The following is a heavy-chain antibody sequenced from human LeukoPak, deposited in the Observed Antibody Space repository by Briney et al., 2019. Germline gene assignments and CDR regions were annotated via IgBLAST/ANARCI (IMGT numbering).Heavy chain of an antibody. Sequence: GGSLRLSCAASGFTFSSYWMSWVRQAPGKGLEWVANIKQDGSEKYYVDSVKGRFTISRDNAKNSLYLQMNSLRAEDTAVYYCARDLGPGFASGWYVWGQGTLVTVSS. CDR1: GFTFSSYW. V-gene: IGHV3-7*01. D-gene: IGHD6-19*01. CDR2: IKQDGSEK. CDR3: ARDLGPGFASGWYV. J-gene: IGHJ4*02.